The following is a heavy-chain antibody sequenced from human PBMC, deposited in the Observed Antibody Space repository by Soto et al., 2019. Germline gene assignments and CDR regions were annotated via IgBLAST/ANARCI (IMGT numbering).Heavy chain of an antibody. CDR2: IKSKTDGGTT. Sequence: GGSLRLSCAASGFTFNNAWINWVRQAPGKGLEWVGRIKSKTDGGTTDYAAPVKGRFAVSRDDSRNMVYLQMNSLKTEDTGIYYCILYSLISRTTVRIHYSCQRLLVT. CDR1: GFTFNNAW. CDR3: ILYSLISRTTVRIHY. V-gene: IGHV3-15*07. J-gene: IGHJ4*02. D-gene: IGHD2-21*01.